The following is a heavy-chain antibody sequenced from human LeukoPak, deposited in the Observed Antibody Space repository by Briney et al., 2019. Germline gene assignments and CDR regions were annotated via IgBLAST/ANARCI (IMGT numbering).Heavy chain of an antibody. CDR3: ARDTSYYYDSSGYML. Sequence: GGSLRLSCAASGFTFSSYAMHWVGEAPGKEREWWAVISYDGSNKYYADSVKGRFAISRDNSKNTLYLQMNSLRAEDTAVYYSARDTSYYYDSSGYMLWGQGTMVTVSS. V-gene: IGHV3-30*09. CDR1: GFTFSSYA. J-gene: IGHJ3*01. D-gene: IGHD3-22*01. CDR2: ISYDGSNK.